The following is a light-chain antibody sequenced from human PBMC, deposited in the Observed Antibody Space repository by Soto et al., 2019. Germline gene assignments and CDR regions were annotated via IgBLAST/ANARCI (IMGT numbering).Light chain of an antibody. V-gene: IGKV2-28*01. CDR1: QSLLHNNGFDY. J-gene: IGKJ1*01. CDR3: VQALQTPPT. CDR2: LGS. Sequence: DIVMTQSPLSLPVTPGEPASISCRSSQSLLHNNGFDYLDRYLQKPGQSPQLLIYLGSNRATGVPDRFSGSGSGTDFTLRISRMEAEDVGVYYCVQALQTPPTFGQGTKVDIK.